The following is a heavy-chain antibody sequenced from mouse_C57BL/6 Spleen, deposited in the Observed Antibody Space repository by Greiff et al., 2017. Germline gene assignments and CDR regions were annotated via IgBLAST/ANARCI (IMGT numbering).Heavy chain of an antibody. Sequence: LQESGAELVKPGASVKISCKASGYAFSSYWMNWVKQRPGKGLEWIGQIYPGDGDTNYNGKLKGQATLTADKSSSTAYMQLSSLTSEDSAVYFCALYYDYDDSFAYWGQGTLVTVSA. CDR2: IYPGDGDT. V-gene: IGHV1-80*01. J-gene: IGHJ3*01. CDR3: ALYYDYDDSFAY. CDR1: GYAFSSYW. D-gene: IGHD2-4*01.